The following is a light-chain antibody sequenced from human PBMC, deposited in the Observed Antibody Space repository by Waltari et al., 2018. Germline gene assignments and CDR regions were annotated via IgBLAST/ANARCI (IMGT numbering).Light chain of an antibody. J-gene: IGKJ5*01. V-gene: IGKV1D-12*01. CDR1: QGIRSW. Sequence: DIQMTLSHSSVSASVGDRVTITCRASQGIRSWLAWYQQKPGTAPKLLIYAASSLQSGVPSRFSGSGSGTDLALTISSLQPEDFATYYCQQANSFPITIVQGTLLEIK. CDR2: AAS. CDR3: QQANSFPIT.